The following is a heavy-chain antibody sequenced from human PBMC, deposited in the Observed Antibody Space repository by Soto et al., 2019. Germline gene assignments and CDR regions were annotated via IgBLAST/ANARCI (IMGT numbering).Heavy chain of an antibody. Sequence: PSETLSLTCTVSGGSLSGGGYYWTWIRQHPGKGLEWIGYIYHSGTTYYNPSLKSRVFISVDTSKKQFSLKLSSVTAADTAVYFCARFSVGHYDSSGYYFVDLWGRGTLVTVSS. V-gene: IGHV4-31*03. CDR1: GGSLSGGGYY. CDR2: IYHSGTT. J-gene: IGHJ5*02. D-gene: IGHD3-22*01. CDR3: ARFSVGHYDSSGYYFVDL.